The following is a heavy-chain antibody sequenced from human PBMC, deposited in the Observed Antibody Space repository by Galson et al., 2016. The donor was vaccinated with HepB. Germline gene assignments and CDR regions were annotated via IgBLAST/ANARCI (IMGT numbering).Heavy chain of an antibody. V-gene: IGHV4-39*01. D-gene: IGHD6-6*01. J-gene: IGHJ4*02. CDR3: ARHPPSRIAARGYFDY. CDR1: GGSISSTSYY. Sequence: SETLSLTCPVSGGSISSTSYYWGWIRQPPGKGLEWIGSVYYSGSTYYNPSLKSRVTISVDTSQNQFSLKLSSVTAADTAVYYCARHPPSRIAARGYFDYWGQGTLVTVSS. CDR2: VYYSGST.